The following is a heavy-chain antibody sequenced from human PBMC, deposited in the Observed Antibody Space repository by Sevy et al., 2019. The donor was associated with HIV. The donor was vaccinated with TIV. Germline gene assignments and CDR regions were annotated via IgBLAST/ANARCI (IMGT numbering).Heavy chain of an antibody. J-gene: IGHJ4*02. CDR2: IKEDGTEI. CDR1: GFTTGFTFSDYW. D-gene: IGHD3-10*01. V-gene: IGHV3-7*01. CDR3: ARGGYYGYSGLDY. Sequence: GGSLRLSCAASGFTTGFTFSDYWMAWVRQAPGKGLEWVANIKEDGTEIYYLDSLKGRFTISRDNAKNLLYRQMNSLRAEDTAVYYCARGGYYGYSGLDYWGQGTLVTVSS.